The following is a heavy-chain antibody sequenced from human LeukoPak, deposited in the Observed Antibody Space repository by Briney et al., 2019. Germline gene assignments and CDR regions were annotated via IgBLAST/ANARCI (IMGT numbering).Heavy chain of an antibody. CDR1: GGTFSSYA. V-gene: IGHV1-69*06. CDR3: ASSLSDRYYDSSGYQFDY. D-gene: IGHD3-22*01. Sequence: SVTVSCKASGGTFSSYAISWVRQAPGQGLEWMGGIIPIFGTANCAQKFQGRVTITADKSTSTAYMELSSLRSEDTAVYYCASSLSDRYYDSSGYQFDYWGQGTLVTVSS. J-gene: IGHJ4*02. CDR2: IIPIFGTA.